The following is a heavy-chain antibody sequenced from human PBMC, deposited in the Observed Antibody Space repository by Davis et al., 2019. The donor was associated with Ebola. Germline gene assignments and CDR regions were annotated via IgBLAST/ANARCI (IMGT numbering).Heavy chain of an antibody. V-gene: IGHV3-9*01. CDR2: ISWNSISI. CDR1: GFTFNNYA. D-gene: IGHD2-8*01. CDR3: VKVKWSAPYFYYGMDV. J-gene: IGHJ6*02. Sequence: PGGSLRLSCVASGFTFNNYAMHWVRQAPGKGLEWVSGISWNSISIGYADSVKGRFTISRDNANHSLYLQMNSLRPEDTALYYCVKVKWSAPYFYYGMDVWGQGTTVTVSS.